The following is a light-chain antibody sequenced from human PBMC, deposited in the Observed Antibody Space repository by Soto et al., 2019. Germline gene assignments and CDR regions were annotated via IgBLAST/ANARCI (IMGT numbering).Light chain of an antibody. V-gene: IGLV2-14*01. Sequence: QSALTQPASVSGSPGQSITISCTGTSSDVGGYKYVSWYQQHPGKAPKLMIYEVTNRPSGVSNRFSGSKSGNTASLTVSGLQAEDEADYYGRSFSSSSTLYVFGPVTKLTVL. CDR2: EVT. J-gene: IGLJ1*01. CDR3: RSFSSSSTLYV. CDR1: SSDVGGYKY.